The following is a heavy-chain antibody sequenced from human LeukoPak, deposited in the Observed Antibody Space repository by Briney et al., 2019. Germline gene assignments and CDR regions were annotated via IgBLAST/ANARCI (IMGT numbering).Heavy chain of an antibody. D-gene: IGHD2-21*02. V-gene: IGHV4-39*01. CDR2: IYYSGST. Sequence: SETLSLTCTVSSGSISSSSYYWGWIRQPPGKGLEWTGSIYYSGSTYYNPSLKSRVTISVDTSNNQLSLMLTSVTATDTAVYYCARHRPPLSYCGGDCYSAWFDPWGQGTLVTVSS. J-gene: IGHJ5*02. CDR1: SGSISSSSYY. CDR3: ARHRPPLSYCGGDCYSAWFDP.